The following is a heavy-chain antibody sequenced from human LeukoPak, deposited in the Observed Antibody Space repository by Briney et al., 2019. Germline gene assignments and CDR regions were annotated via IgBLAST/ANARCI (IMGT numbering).Heavy chain of an antibody. CDR2: ISSSGST. J-gene: IGHJ3*02. V-gene: IGHV4-61*02. D-gene: IGHD5-24*01. CDR3: ARDGYNSGAFDI. CDR1: GGSISSSSYY. Sequence: SETLSLTCTVSGGSISSSSYYWSWIRQPAGKGLEWIGRISSSGSTNYNPSLKSRVTISVDTSKNQFSLKLSSVTAAGTAVYYCARDGYNSGAFDIWGEGTMVTVSS.